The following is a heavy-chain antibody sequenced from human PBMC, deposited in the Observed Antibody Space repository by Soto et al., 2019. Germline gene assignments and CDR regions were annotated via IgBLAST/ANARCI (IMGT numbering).Heavy chain of an antibody. J-gene: IGHJ6*02. Sequence: PGGSLRLSCAASGFTFSSYAMSWVRQAPGKGLGWVSAISGSGGSTYYADSVKGRFTISRDNSKNTLYLQMNSLRAEDTAVYYCATPLYSQRVPTCMDVWGQGTTVTVSS. D-gene: IGHD6-25*01. CDR2: ISGSGGST. CDR1: GFTFSSYA. CDR3: ATPLYSQRVPTCMDV. V-gene: IGHV3-23*01.